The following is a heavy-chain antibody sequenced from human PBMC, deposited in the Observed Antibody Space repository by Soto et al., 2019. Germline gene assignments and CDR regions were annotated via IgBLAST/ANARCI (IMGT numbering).Heavy chain of an antibody. CDR2: VIPIFGTA. CDR3: AREVGATTGSWFDP. D-gene: IGHD1-26*01. J-gene: IGHJ5*02. CDR1: GGTFSSYA. V-gene: IGHV1-69*13. Sequence: SVKVSCKASGGTFSSYAIHWVRQAPGQGLEWMGGVIPIFGTANYAQKFQGRVTITADESTSTAYMELSSLRSEDTAVYYCAREVGATTGSWFDPWGQGTLVTVSS.